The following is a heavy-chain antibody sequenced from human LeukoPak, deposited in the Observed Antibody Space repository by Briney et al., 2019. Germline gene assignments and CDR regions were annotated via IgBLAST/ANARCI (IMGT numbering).Heavy chain of an antibody. V-gene: IGHV1-18*01. D-gene: IGHD3-3*01. CDR3: ALNTIFGVVRFFDP. J-gene: IGHJ5*02. CDR2: ISAYNGNT. Sequence: GASVKVSCKASGYTFTNYGFTWVRQAPGQGLEWMGWISAYNGNTDYAQKFHGRVTMTTDTSTTTAYMELRSLRSDDSAVYYCALNTIFGVVRFFDPWGQATLVTVSS. CDR1: GYTFTNYG.